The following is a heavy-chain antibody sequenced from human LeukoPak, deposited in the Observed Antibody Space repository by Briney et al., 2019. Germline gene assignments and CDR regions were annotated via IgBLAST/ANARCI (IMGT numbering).Heavy chain of an antibody. CDR1: GGSISSYY. J-gene: IGHJ4*02. CDR3: ARQGYSSDWRPFDY. Sequence: SETLSLTCTVSGGSISSYYWGWIRQPPGKGLEWIGYIYYSGSTNYNPSLKSRVTISVDTSKNQFSLKLSSVTAADTAVYYCARQGYSSDWRPFDYWGQGTLVTVSS. CDR2: IYYSGST. D-gene: IGHD6-19*01. V-gene: IGHV4-59*01.